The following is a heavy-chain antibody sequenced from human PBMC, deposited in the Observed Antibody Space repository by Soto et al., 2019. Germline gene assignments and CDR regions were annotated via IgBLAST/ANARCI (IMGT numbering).Heavy chain of an antibody. CDR1: GGTFSSYA. J-gene: IGHJ6*02. CDR2: IIPIFGTA. D-gene: IGHD3-10*01. V-gene: IGHV1-69*12. Sequence: QVQLVQSGAEVKKPGSSVKVSCKASGGTFSSYAISWVRQAPGQGLEWMGGIIPIFGTANYAQKFQGRVTITAAEPTSTAYMELSTLRSEYTAVYYCARDKRYYYGSGSYFYYYYYGMDVWGQGTTVTVSS. CDR3: ARDKRYYYGSGSYFYYYYYGMDV.